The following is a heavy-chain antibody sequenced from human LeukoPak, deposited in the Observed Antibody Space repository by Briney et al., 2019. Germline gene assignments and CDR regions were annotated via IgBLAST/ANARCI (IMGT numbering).Heavy chain of an antibody. CDR3: ARDGGGSYYGRRRAFDI. J-gene: IGHJ3*02. Sequence: SETLSLTCTVSGGSISSSSYYWGWIRQPLWKGLEWIGSIYYSGSTYYNPSLKSRVTISVDTSKNQFSLKLSSVTAADTAVYYCARDGGGSYYGRRRAFDIWGQGTMVTVSS. CDR1: GGSISSSSYY. CDR2: IYYSGST. D-gene: IGHD1-26*01. V-gene: IGHV4-39*02.